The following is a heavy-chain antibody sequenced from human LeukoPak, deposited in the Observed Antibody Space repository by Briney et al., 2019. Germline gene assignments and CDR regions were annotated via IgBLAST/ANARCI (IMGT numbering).Heavy chain of an antibody. V-gene: IGHV3-21*01. D-gene: IGHD2-2*01. CDR1: GFTFSTYS. Sequence: GGSLRLSCAASGFTFSTYSMNWVRQAPGKGLEWVSSISSSSSYIYYADSVKGRFTISRDNAKNSLYLQMNSLRAEDTAVYYCARGCRSTSCWIFDYWGQGTLVTVSS. J-gene: IGHJ4*02. CDR3: ARGCRSTSCWIFDY. CDR2: ISSSSSYI.